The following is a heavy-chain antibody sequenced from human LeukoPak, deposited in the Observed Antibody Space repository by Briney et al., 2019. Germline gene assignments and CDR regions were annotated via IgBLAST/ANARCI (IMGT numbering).Heavy chain of an antibody. D-gene: IGHD2-21*02. CDR3: ARPYCGGDCYSGDRWFDP. V-gene: IGHV4-34*01. J-gene: IGHJ5*02. CDR1: GGSFSGYY. Sequence: PSETLSLTCAVYGGSFSGYYWNWIRQPPGQGLEWIGEVNHSGSTNYNPSLKSRVTISVDTSKNQFSLKLSSVTAADTAVYYCARPYCGGDCYSGDRWFDPWGQGTLVTVSS. CDR2: VNHSGST.